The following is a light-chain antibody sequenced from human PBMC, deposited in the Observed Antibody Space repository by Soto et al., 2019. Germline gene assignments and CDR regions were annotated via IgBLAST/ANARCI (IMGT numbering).Light chain of an antibody. CDR3: QQYGSSPMT. CDR2: GAS. V-gene: IGKV3-20*01. J-gene: IGKJ1*01. CDR1: QSFSSNF. Sequence: EIVLTQSAVTLSFSPLERATLSCMASQSFSSNFLAWYQQKPGQAPRLLIYGASSRATGIPDRFSGSGSGTDFTLTISRLEPEDFAVYYCQQYGSSPMTFGQGTKVDIK.